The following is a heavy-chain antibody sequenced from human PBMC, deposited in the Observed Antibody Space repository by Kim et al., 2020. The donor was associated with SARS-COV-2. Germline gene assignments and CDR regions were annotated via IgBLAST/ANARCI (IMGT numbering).Heavy chain of an antibody. Sequence: SETLSLTCAVSGGSISSSNWWSWVRQPPGKGLEWIGEIYHSGSTNYNPSLKSRVTISVDKSKNQFSLKLSSVTAADTAVYYCARVADSYYYDSSGSIFDYWGQGTLVTVSS. D-gene: IGHD3-22*01. V-gene: IGHV4-4*02. CDR1: GGSISSSNW. CDR3: ARVADSYYYDSSGSIFDY. CDR2: IYHSGST. J-gene: IGHJ4*02.